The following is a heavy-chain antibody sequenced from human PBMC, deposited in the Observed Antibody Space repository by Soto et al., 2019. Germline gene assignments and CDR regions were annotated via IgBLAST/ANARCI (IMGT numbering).Heavy chain of an antibody. CDR3: ASEGLYYCYYYMDV. CDR1: GFTFSSYS. J-gene: IGHJ6*03. V-gene: IGHV3-21*01. CDR2: ISSSSSYI. Sequence: GGSLRLSCAAAGFTFSSYSMNWVRQAPGKGLEWVSSISSSSSYIYYADSVKGRFTISRDNAKNSLYLQMNSLRAEDTAVYYCASEGLYYCYYYMDVWGKGTTVTVSS.